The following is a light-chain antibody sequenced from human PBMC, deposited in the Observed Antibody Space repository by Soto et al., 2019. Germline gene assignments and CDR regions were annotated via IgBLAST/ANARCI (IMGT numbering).Light chain of an antibody. CDR1: QSVSSD. Sequence: EIVMTQSPATLSVSPGERATLSCRASQSVSSDLAWYQQKPGQAPRFLISDASARATGIPARFSGSGSGTEFTLTISSLQSEDFAVYYCQQYNNWPWTFGQGTKVEIK. CDR2: DAS. J-gene: IGKJ1*01. V-gene: IGKV3-15*01. CDR3: QQYNNWPWT.